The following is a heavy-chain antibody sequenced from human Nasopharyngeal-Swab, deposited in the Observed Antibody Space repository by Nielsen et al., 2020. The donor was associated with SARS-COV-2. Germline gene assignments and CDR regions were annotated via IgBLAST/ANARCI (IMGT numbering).Heavy chain of an antibody. Sequence: GGSLKISCKASGYSFATYWITWVRQMSGKGLEWMGRIDPSDSYSMYSPSFQGHVTFSADKSTSTAFLEWSSLKASDTAMYYCVGHSSTGTYAFANWGQGTLVTVSS. D-gene: IGHD1-1*01. CDR3: VGHSSTGTYAFAN. CDR2: IDPSDSYS. J-gene: IGHJ4*02. CDR1: GYSFATYW. V-gene: IGHV5-10-1*01.